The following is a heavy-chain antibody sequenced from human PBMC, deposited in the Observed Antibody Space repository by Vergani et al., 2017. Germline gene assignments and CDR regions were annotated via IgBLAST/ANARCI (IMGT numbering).Heavy chain of an antibody. V-gene: IGHV4-38-2*02. CDR2: IYHSGST. CDR3: ARQPFHYYDSSGYQYYFDY. D-gene: IGHD3-22*01. Sequence: QVQLQESGPGLVKPSETLSLTCTVSGYSISSGYYWGWIRQPPGKGLEWIGSIYHSGSTYYNPSLKSRVTISVDTSKNQFSLKLSSVTAADTAVYYCARQPFHYYDSSGYQYYFDYWGQGTLVTVSS. J-gene: IGHJ4*02. CDR1: GYSISSGYY.